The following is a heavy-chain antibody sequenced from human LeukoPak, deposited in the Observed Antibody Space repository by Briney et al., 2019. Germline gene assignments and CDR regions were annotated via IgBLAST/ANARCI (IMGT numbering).Heavy chain of an antibody. CDR3: ARARGFDY. CDR2: ISSTSNTI. J-gene: IGHJ4*02. CDR1: GLTFSSHT. V-gene: IGHV3-48*02. Sequence: GGSLRLSCAASGLTFSSHTMNWVRQAPGRGLEWVSSISSTSNTIYYADSVKGRFTISRDNAKNSLYLQMNSLRDEDTAVYYCARARGFDYWGQGTLVTVAS.